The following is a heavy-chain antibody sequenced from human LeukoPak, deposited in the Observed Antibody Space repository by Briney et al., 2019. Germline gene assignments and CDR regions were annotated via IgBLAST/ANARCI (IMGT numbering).Heavy chain of an antibody. J-gene: IGHJ6*02. V-gene: IGHV4-59*01. CDR2: ITGSIYFSGST. CDR3: ARDSRDHGSGSYWDV. D-gene: IGHD3-10*01. CDR1: GGSISNYY. Sequence: PSETLSLTCTVSGGSISNYYWNWIRQPPGKGLEWIGYITGSIYFSGSTSYDPSLESRVTISVDTSKNQFSLTLNSVTAADTAVYYCARDSRDHGSGSYWDVWGQGTPVTVSS.